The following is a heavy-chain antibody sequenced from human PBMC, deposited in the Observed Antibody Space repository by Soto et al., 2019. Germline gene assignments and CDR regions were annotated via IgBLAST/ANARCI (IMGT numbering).Heavy chain of an antibody. D-gene: IGHD6-13*01. CDR3: ARIAASGRGWDV. Sequence: EVQLVESGGGLVQPGGSLRLSCVDSGFTFSSYWMSWVRQAPVKGLEWVGNIKQDGSEENYADSVKGRFTMSRDNAKNSMYLQMNSLRVEDTAVYDCARIAASGRGWDVWGQGTTVVVSS. J-gene: IGHJ6*02. V-gene: IGHV3-7*01. CDR1: GFTFSSYW. CDR2: IKQDGSEE.